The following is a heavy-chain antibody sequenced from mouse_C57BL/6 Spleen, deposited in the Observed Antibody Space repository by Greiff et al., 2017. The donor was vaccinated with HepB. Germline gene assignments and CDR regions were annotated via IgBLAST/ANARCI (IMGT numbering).Heavy chain of an antibody. D-gene: IGHD4-1*01. J-gene: IGHJ3*01. CDR2: ISSGGSYT. CDR3: ARPASGTEFAY. CDR1: GFTFSSYG. Sequence: EVQLVESGGDLVKPGGSLKLSCAASGFTFSSYGMSWVRQTPDTRLEWVATISSGGSYTYYPDSVKGRFTISRDNAKNTLYLQMSSLKSEDTAMYYCARPASGTEFAYWGQGTLVTVSA. V-gene: IGHV5-6*01.